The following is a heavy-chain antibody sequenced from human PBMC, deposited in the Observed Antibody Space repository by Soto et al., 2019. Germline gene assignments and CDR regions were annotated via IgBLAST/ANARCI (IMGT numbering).Heavy chain of an antibody. D-gene: IGHD5-12*01. CDR2: IWYDGSNK. V-gene: IGHV3-33*01. Sequence: QVQLVESGGGVVQPGRSLRLSCAASGFTFSSYGMHWVRQAPGKGLEWVAVIWYDGSNKYYADSVKGRFTISRDNSKNTLYLQMNSLRAEDTAVYYCARGPIYGGYDQDYWGQGTLVTVSS. J-gene: IGHJ4*02. CDR1: GFTFSSYG. CDR3: ARGPIYGGYDQDY.